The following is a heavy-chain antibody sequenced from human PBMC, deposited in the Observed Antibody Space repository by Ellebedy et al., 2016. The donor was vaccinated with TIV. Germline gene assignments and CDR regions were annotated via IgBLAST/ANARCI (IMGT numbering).Heavy chain of an antibody. CDR2: ISNTGSRT. Sequence: GESLKISCAASGFTFSSYAMSWVRQAPGKGLERVSTISNTGSRTYYADSVEGRFIISRDNSKKTLYLQMNSLSAEDTAVYYCAKGRGGGSDSSAPRYYFDYWGLGTLVTVSS. D-gene: IGHD3-22*01. CDR3: AKGRGGGSDSSAPRYYFDY. J-gene: IGHJ4*02. V-gene: IGHV3-23*01. CDR1: GFTFSSYA.